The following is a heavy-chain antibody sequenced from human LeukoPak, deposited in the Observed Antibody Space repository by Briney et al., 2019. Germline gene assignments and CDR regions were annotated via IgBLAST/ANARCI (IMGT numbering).Heavy chain of an antibody. CDR1: GGSFSGYY. D-gene: IGHD6-13*01. J-gene: IGHJ5*02. Sequence: SETLSLTCAVYGGSFSGYYWSWIRQPPGKGLEWIGEINHSGSTNYNPSLKSRVTISVDTSKNQFSLKLSSVTAADTAVYYCARRDGGLAAAGRRRRLNWFDPWGQGTLVTVSS. V-gene: IGHV4-34*01. CDR2: INHSGST. CDR3: ARRDGGLAAAGRRRRLNWFDP.